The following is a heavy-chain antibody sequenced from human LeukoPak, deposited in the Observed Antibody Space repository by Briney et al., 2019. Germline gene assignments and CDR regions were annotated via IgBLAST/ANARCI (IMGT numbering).Heavy chain of an antibody. Sequence: GGSLRLSCAASGFTFSSYSMNWVRQAPGKGLEWVSSISSSSSYIYYADSVKGRFTISRDDAKNSLYLQMNSLRAEDTAVYYCARDSYGGAFDIWGQGTMVTVSS. CDR3: ARDSYGGAFDI. CDR2: ISSSSSYI. V-gene: IGHV3-21*01. D-gene: IGHD3-10*01. CDR1: GFTFSSYS. J-gene: IGHJ3*02.